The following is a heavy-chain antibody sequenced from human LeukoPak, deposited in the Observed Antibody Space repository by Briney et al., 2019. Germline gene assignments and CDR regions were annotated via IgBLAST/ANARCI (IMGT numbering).Heavy chain of an antibody. CDR1: GFTFDDYY. CDR2: ISSSGTAT. Sequence: GGSLRLSCTASGFTFDDYYITWIRQAPGKGLDWVAYISSSGTATYYADSVKGRFTISRDNAKNSLYLQMNSLRAEDTAVYYCARNTYYYDSSGYESVPPYYWGQGTLVTVSS. J-gene: IGHJ4*02. V-gene: IGHV3-11*04. D-gene: IGHD3-22*01. CDR3: ARNTYYYDSSGYESVPPYY.